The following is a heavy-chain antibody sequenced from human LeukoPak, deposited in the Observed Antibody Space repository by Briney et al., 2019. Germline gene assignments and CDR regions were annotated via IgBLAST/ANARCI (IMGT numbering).Heavy chain of an antibody. CDR2: IYYSGST. Sequence: SETLSLTCTVSGGSIRSYYWTWIRQPPGKGLEWIGYIYYSGSTNYKPSLKSRVTISVDTSKNQLSLRLSSVTAADTAVYYCARILYSNNIDYWGQGTLVTVSS. V-gene: IGHV4-59*01. J-gene: IGHJ4*02. CDR3: ARILYSNNIDY. D-gene: IGHD2/OR15-2a*01. CDR1: GGSIRSYY.